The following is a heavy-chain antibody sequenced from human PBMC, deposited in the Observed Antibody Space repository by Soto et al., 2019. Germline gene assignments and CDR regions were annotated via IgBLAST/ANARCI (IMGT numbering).Heavy chain of an antibody. CDR1: GYTFTSYA. Sequence: ASVKVSCKTSGYTFTSYAMHWVRQAPGQRLEWMGWINAGNGNTKYSQKFQGRVTITRDTSASTTYMELSSLRSEDTAVYYCASLAYCGGDCYSAAFDIWGQGTMVTVSS. V-gene: IGHV1-3*01. J-gene: IGHJ3*02. D-gene: IGHD2-21*02. CDR3: ASLAYCGGDCYSAAFDI. CDR2: INAGNGNT.